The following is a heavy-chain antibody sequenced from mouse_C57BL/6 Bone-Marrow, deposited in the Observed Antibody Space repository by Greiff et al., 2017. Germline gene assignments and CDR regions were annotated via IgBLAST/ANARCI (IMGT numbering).Heavy chain of an antibody. J-gene: IGHJ1*03. CDR2: IYPGNGST. Sequence: VHVQQSGAELVKPGASVKMSCKASGYTFTSYWITWVKQSPGQRLEWIGDIYPGNGSTNYNEKFKSKATLTVDTSSSTVYLQLSRLTSDDSAVYYCARPYASNYWYFDVWGKGTTVTVSS. CDR3: ARPYASNYWYFDV. D-gene: IGHD1-1*01. CDR1: GYTFTSYW. V-gene: IGHV1-55*01.